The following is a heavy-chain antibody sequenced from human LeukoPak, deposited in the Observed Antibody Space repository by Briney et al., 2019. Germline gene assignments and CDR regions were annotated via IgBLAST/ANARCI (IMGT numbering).Heavy chain of an antibody. Sequence: GGSLRLSCAASGFTFSSSGMSWVRQAPGKGLDWVSVISGSGNYAYYADSAKGRFTISRDNSKNTLYLQMNSLRAEDTAVYYCAKYYDFWSGYSQHYYYMDVWGKGTTVTVSS. D-gene: IGHD3-3*01. J-gene: IGHJ6*03. CDR2: ISGSGNYA. CDR1: GFTFSSSG. CDR3: AKYYDFWSGYSQHYYYMDV. V-gene: IGHV3-23*01.